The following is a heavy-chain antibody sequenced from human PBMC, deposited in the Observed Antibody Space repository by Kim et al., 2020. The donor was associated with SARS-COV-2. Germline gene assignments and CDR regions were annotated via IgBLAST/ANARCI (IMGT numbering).Heavy chain of an antibody. Sequence: SETLSLTCAVSGDSISSSNWWSWVRQPPGKGLEWIGEIYHSGSTNYNPSLKSRVTISVDKSKNQFSLKLSSVTAADTAVYYCARVKVAGTPSYFDYWGQGTLVTVSS. J-gene: IGHJ4*02. CDR3: ARVKVAGTPSYFDY. D-gene: IGHD6-19*01. CDR1: GDSISSSNW. V-gene: IGHV4-4*02. CDR2: IYHSGST.